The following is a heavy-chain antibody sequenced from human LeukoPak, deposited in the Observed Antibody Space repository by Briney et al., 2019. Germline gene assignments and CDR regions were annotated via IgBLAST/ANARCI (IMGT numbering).Heavy chain of an antibody. V-gene: IGHV3-21*01. Sequence: PGGSLRLSCAASGLTFSSYSMNWVRQAPGEGLEWVSSISSSSSYIYYADSVKGRFTISRDNAKNSLYLQMNSLRAEDTAVYYCARDHWNEPFDYWGQGTLVTVSS. J-gene: IGHJ4*02. CDR1: GLTFSSYS. CDR3: ARDHWNEPFDY. D-gene: IGHD1-1*01. CDR2: ISSSSSYI.